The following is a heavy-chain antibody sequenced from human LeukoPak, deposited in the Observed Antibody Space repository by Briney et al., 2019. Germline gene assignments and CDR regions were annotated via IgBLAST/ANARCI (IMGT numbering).Heavy chain of an antibody. J-gene: IGHJ4*02. Sequence: PGGSLRLSCAASGFTLSSYVMSWVRQAPGKGLEWISAIAGDIYSTYYADSVKGRFTISRDNSKNTLYLQMNSLRAEDTAVYYCARDGPPPYIAAAGIYFDYWGQGTLVTVSS. CDR3: ARDGPPPYIAAAGIYFDY. V-gene: IGHV3-23*01. D-gene: IGHD6-13*01. CDR2: IAGDIYST. CDR1: GFTLSSYV.